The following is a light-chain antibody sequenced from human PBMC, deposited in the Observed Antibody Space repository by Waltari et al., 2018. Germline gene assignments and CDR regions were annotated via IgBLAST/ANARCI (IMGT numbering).Light chain of an antibody. Sequence: EIVLTQSPGTLSLSPGDGATLSCRTSQSVGRSLAWYQQKRGQAPRLLIYGASSRATGIPDRFSGSGSGTDFSLTISRLEPEDFAVYYCQHYVTLPVTFGQGTKVEIK. CDR3: QHYVTLPVT. V-gene: IGKV3-20*01. CDR1: QSVGRS. CDR2: GAS. J-gene: IGKJ1*01.